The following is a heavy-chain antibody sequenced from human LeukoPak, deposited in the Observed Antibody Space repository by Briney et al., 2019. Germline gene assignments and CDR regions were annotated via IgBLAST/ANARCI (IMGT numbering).Heavy chain of an antibody. CDR1: GFTFSSYE. J-gene: IGHJ1*01. CDR3: ARAPNRITMVRGVIITQPFQH. Sequence: PGGSLRLSCAASGFTFSSYEMNWVRQAPGKGLEWVSYISSSGSTIYYADSVKGRFTISRDNAKNSLYLQMNSLRAEDTAVYYCARAPNRITMVRGVIITQPFQHWGQGTLVTVSS. D-gene: IGHD3-10*01. CDR2: ISSSGSTI. V-gene: IGHV3-48*03.